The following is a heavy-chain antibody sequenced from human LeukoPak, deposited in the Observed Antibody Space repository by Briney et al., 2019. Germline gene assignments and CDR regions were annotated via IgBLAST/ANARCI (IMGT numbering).Heavy chain of an antibody. CDR3: AREGSSGYYPY. V-gene: IGHV3-30-3*01. CDR2: ISYDGSEK. J-gene: IGHJ4*02. CDR1: GFNLSNYP. D-gene: IGHD3-22*01. Sequence: GSLGLFWAASGFNLSNYPLHWGRQAPGQGLEGVAVISYDGSEKHYADPVKGRFTISRDNSKNTLYLQMNSLRAEDTAVYYCAREGSSGYYPYWGQGILVTVSS.